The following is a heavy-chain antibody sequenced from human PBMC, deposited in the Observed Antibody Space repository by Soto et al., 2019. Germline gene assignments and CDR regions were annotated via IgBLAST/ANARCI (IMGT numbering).Heavy chain of an antibody. CDR2: ISSSSSYI. D-gene: IGHD6-6*01. J-gene: IGHJ4*02. Sequence: KTGGSLRLSCAASGFTFSSYSMNWVRQAPGKGLEWVSSISSSSSYIYYADSVKGRFTISRDNAKNSLYLQMNSLRAEDTAVYYCARDLWSRAARKLTASDYWGQGTLVTVSS. V-gene: IGHV3-21*01. CDR3: ARDLWSRAARKLTASDY. CDR1: GFTFSSYS.